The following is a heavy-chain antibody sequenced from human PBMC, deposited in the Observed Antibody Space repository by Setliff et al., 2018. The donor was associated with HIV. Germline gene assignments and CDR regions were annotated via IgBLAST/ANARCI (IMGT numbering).Heavy chain of an antibody. Sequence: GGSLRLSCAASGFIFSDYEMNWVRQAPGKGLEWVSYITGSDGAVFYADSVKGRFTVSRDNAENSLSLQMNSLRAEDTAVYYCARLAPPDDYGDLGGVDHWGQGTLVTVSS. J-gene: IGHJ4*02. D-gene: IGHD4-17*01. V-gene: IGHV3-48*03. CDR2: ITGSDGAV. CDR1: GFIFSDYE. CDR3: ARLAPPDDYGDLGGVDH.